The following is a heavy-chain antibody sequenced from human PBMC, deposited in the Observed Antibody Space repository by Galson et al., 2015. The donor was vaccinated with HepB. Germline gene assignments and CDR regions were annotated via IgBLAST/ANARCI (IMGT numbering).Heavy chain of an antibody. Sequence: SLRLSCAASGFTFSNYAMSWVRQPPGKGLEWVSAISSGGSDTFYANSVKGRFTVSRDNSKSTLYLQMNGLRAEDTAIYYCAKDGEVVTPEFDSWGQGTLVTVSS. CDR2: ISSGGSDT. CDR1: GFTFSNYA. V-gene: IGHV3-23*01. CDR3: AKDGEVVTPEFDS. J-gene: IGHJ5*02. D-gene: IGHD4-23*01.